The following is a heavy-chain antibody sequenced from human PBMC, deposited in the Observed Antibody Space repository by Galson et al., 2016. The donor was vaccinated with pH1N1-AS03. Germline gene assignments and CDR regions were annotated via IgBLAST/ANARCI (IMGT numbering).Heavy chain of an antibody. J-gene: IGHJ4*02. CDR1: GGSSSSSSDY. V-gene: IGHV4-39*01. D-gene: IGHD1-14*01. Sequence: SETLSLTCTVSGGSSSSSSDYWGWIRQPPGKGLEWIGSIYYAWSAYYNPSLKSRVTISVDKSKNQISLKLSSVTASDTAVYYCSKQRLQPVNPFDIWGPGTLVTVSS. CDR3: SKQRLQPVNPFDI. CDR2: IYYAWSA.